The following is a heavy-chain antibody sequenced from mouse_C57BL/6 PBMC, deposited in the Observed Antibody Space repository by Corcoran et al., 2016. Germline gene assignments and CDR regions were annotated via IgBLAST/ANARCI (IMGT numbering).Heavy chain of an antibody. Sequence: QIQLVQSGPELKKPGETVKIACKASGYTFTTYGMSWVKQAPGKGLKWMGWINTYSGVPTYADDFKGRFAFSLETSASTAYLQINNLKNEDTATYFCARYGNYVSWFAYWGQGTLVPVSA. V-gene: IGHV9-3*01. D-gene: IGHD2-1*01. CDR1: GYTFTTYG. CDR3: ARYGNYVSWFAY. CDR2: INTYSGVP. J-gene: IGHJ3*01.